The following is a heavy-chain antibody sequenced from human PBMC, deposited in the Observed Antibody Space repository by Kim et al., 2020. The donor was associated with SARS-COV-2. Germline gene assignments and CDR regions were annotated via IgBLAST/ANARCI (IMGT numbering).Heavy chain of an antibody. CDR3: AKNRDGGLYLHGMDV. CDR1: GFTFDDYA. Sequence: GGSLRLSCAASGFTFDDYAMHWVRQAPGKGLEWVSGISWNSGSIGYADSVKGRFTISRDNAKNSLYLQMNSLRAEDTALYYCAKNRDGGLYLHGMDVWGQGTTVTVSS. CDR2: ISWNSGSI. J-gene: IGHJ6*02. D-gene: IGHD3-16*02. V-gene: IGHV3-9*01.